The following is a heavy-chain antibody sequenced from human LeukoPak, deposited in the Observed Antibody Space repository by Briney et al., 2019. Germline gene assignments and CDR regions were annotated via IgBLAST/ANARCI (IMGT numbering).Heavy chain of an antibody. V-gene: IGHV3-30*02. Sequence: GGSLRLSFAGSGFTFSSYGMHWVGQAPGRGLEGVAFIRYDGSNKYYADSVKGRFTISRDNAKNSLYLQMNSLRAEDTAVYYCARSPRVVVPAAMDYWGQGTLVTVSS. CDR3: ARSPRVVVPAAMDY. CDR2: IRYDGSNK. J-gene: IGHJ4*02. CDR1: GFTFSSYG. D-gene: IGHD2-2*01.